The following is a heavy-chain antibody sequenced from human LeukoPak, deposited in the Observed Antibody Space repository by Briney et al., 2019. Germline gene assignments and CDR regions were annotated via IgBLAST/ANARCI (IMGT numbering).Heavy chain of an antibody. J-gene: IGHJ6*03. CDR3: ARDQSGYDYYYYYMDV. CDR1: EFTFSSYA. V-gene: IGHV3-23*01. Sequence: GGSLRLSCAASEFTFSSYAMSWVRQAPGKGLEWVSAISGSGGSTYYADSVKGRFTISRDNSKNTLYLQMNSLRAEDTAVYYCARDQSGYDYYYYYMDVWGKGTTVTISS. CDR2: ISGSGGST. D-gene: IGHD5-12*01.